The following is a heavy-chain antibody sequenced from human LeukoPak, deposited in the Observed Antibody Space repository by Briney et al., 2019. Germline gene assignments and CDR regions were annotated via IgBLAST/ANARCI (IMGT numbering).Heavy chain of an antibody. CDR1: GFTFNNYW. CDR3: ARGAAWFNP. Sequence: GGSLRLPCAAPGFTFNNYWMNWVRQAPGKGLEWVANIKQDGSDKRYADSVRGRFTISRDNAKSSLYLQMNSLRAEDTALYYCARGAAWFNPWGQGTLVTVSS. D-gene: IGHD6-13*01. CDR2: IKQDGSDK. V-gene: IGHV3-7*03. J-gene: IGHJ5*02.